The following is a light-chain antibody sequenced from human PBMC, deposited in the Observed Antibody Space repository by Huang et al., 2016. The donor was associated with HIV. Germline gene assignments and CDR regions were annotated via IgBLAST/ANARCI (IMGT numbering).Light chain of an antibody. CDR3: QQYSDWPPWT. Sequence: MTQSPGTLSVSPGERATLSCRASPSVSRKVAGYQQRPGQAPRLLMYDASTRATGIPARFNGSGSGTEFTLTISSLQSEDFAVYYCQQYSDWPPWTFGQGTKVEIK. V-gene: IGKV3-15*01. J-gene: IGKJ1*01. CDR1: PSVSRK. CDR2: DAS.